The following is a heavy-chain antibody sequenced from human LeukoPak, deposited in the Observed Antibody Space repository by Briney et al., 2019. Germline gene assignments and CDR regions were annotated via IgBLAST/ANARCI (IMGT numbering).Heavy chain of an antibody. J-gene: IGHJ5*02. V-gene: IGHV4-34*01. CDR1: GGSFSGYY. Sequence: SETLSLTCAVYGGSFSGYYWSWIRQPPGKGLEWIGEINHSGSTNYNPSLKSRVTISVDTSKNQFSLKLSSVTAADTAVYYCAREGGSDLVVPADNWFDPWGQGTLVTVSS. D-gene: IGHD2-2*01. CDR3: AREGGSDLVVPADNWFDP. CDR2: INHSGST.